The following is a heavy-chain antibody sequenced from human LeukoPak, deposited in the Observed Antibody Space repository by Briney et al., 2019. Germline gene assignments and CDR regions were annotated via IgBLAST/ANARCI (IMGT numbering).Heavy chain of an antibody. Sequence: GGSLRLSCAASGFTFSSYAMSWVRQAPGKGLEWVSAISGSGGSTYYADSVKGRFTISRDNSKNTLYLQMNSLRAEDTAVYYCAKLHTVQLKLWFGELLSYFQHWGQGTLVTVSS. D-gene: IGHD3-10*01. J-gene: IGHJ1*01. CDR3: AKLHTVQLKLWFGELLSYFQH. CDR2: ISGSGGST. V-gene: IGHV3-23*01. CDR1: GFTFSSYA.